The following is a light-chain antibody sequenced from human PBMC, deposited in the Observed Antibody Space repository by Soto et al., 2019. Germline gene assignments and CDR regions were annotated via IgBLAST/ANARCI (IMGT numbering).Light chain of an antibody. J-gene: IGLJ2*01. CDR1: SSDIGDYNY. Sequence: QSALTQPPSASGSPGQSVTISCTGTSSDIGDYNYVSWFQHHPGKAPKLVIYDVSKRPSGVPDRFSGSKSGNTASLTVSGLQAEDESDYYCSSYAGNRNVVFGGGTKVTVL. CDR3: SSYAGNRNVV. V-gene: IGLV2-8*01. CDR2: DVS.